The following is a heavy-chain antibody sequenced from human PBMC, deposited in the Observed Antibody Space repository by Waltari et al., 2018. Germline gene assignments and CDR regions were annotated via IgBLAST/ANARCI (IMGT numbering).Heavy chain of an antibody. CDR2: IYHSGRT. V-gene: IGHV4-38-2*02. D-gene: IGHD6-13*01. J-gene: IGHJ6*03. Sequence: QVQLQESGPGLVKPSETLSLTCTVSGYSISSGYYWGWIRQPPGKGLEGIGSIYHSGRTYYNPSLKSRVTISVDTSKNQFSLKLSSVTAADTAVYYCARVSYSSSWYWNVVGGNYYMDVWGKGTTVTVSS. CDR1: GYSISSGYY. CDR3: ARVSYSSSWYWNVVGGNYYMDV.